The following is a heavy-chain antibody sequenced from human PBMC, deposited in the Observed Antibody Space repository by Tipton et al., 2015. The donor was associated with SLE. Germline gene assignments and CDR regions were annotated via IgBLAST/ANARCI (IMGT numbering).Heavy chain of an antibody. CDR2: IYYSGST. CDR3: AGVGSGWYRYFQH. J-gene: IGHJ1*01. V-gene: IGHV4-39*01. D-gene: IGHD6-19*01. CDR1: GGSISSSSYY. Sequence: TLSLTCTVSGGSISSSSYYWGWIRQPPGKGLEWIGSIYYSGSTYYNPSLKSRVTISVDTSKNQFSLKLSSVTAADTAVYYCAGVGSGWYRYFQHWGQGTLVTVSS.